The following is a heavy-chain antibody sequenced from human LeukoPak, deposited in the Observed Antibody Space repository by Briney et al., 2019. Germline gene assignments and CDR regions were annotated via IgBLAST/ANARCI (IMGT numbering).Heavy chain of an antibody. CDR2: INSWGST. Sequence: GGSLSLSCAASGFTFSTYAMSWVRQAPAKGLECVSAINSWGSTYYADSLKGRFTISRGNSKNTLYLQMNSLRADDTAVYYCAKDWPSEWQQLPDYDAFDIWGQGTMVTVSS. CDR3: AKDWPSEWQQLPDYDAFDI. V-gene: IGHV3-23*01. D-gene: IGHD6-13*01. J-gene: IGHJ3*02. CDR1: GFTFSTYA.